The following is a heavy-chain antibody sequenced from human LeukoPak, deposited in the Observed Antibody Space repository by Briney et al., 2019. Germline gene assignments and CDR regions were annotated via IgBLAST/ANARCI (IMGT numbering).Heavy chain of an antibody. CDR3: AKVPRLRFLEWSRDYYYYGMDV. D-gene: IGHD3-3*01. Sequence: PGGSLRLSCAASGFTFSSYAMSWVRQAPGKGLEWVSAISGSGGSTYYADSVKGRFTISRDNSKNTLYLQMNSLRAEDTAVYYCAKVPRLRFLEWSRDYYYYGMDVWGQGTTVTVSS. V-gene: IGHV3-23*01. CDR2: ISGSGGST. CDR1: GFTFSSYA. J-gene: IGHJ6*02.